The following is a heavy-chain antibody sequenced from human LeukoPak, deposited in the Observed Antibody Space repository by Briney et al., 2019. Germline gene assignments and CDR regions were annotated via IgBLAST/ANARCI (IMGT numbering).Heavy chain of an antibody. CDR1: RGSLSSGSYY. J-gene: IGHJ4*02. CDR3: ARGQQLEGYYFDY. D-gene: IGHD6-13*01. CDR2: IYTSGST. V-gene: IGHV4-61*02. Sequence: SQTLSLTCPVSRGSLSSGSYYWRWLRQPAGRGLEWIGRIYTSGSTNYNPSLKSRVTISVDTSKNQFSLKLSSVTAADTAVYYCARGQQLEGYYFDYWGQGTLVTVSS.